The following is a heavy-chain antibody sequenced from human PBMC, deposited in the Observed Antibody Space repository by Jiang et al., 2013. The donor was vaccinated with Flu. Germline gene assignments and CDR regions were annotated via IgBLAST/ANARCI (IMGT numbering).Heavy chain of an antibody. V-gene: IGHV3-30*18. Sequence: QLVESGGGVVQPGRSLRLSCAASGFTFSSYGMHWVRQAPGKGLEWVAVISYDGSNKYYADSVKGRFTISRDNSKNTLYLQMNSLRAEDTAVYYCAKGNRMVATGWFDPWGQGTLVTVSS. D-gene: IGHD5-12*01. J-gene: IGHJ5*02. CDR3: AKGNRMVATGWFDP. CDR1: GFTFSSYG. CDR2: ISYDGSNK.